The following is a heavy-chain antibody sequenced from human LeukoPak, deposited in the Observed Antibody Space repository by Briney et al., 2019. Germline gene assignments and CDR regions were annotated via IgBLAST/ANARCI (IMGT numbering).Heavy chain of an antibody. J-gene: IGHJ4*02. CDR2: IYHSGST. V-gene: IGHV4-4*02. CDR1: GGSISSSNW. CDR3: ARDPKHSYYFDY. Sequence: SETLSLTCAVSGGSISSSNWWSWVRQPPGKGLEWIGEIYHSGSTNYNPSLKSRVTISVDKSKNQFSRKLSSVTAADTAVYYCARDPKHSYYFDYWGQGTLVTVSS.